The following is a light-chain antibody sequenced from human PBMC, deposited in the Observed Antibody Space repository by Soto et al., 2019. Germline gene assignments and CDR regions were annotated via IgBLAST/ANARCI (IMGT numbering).Light chain of an antibody. V-gene: IGKV3-20*01. CDR2: GAS. Sequence: EIVLTQSPGTLSLSPGGRATLSCRASQSVSSSYLAWYQQKPGQAPRLLIYGASSRATGIPDRFSGSGSGTDFTLTISRLEPEDFAVYYCQQYGSSPQTFGQGTRWISN. CDR1: QSVSSSY. CDR3: QQYGSSPQT. J-gene: IGKJ1*01.